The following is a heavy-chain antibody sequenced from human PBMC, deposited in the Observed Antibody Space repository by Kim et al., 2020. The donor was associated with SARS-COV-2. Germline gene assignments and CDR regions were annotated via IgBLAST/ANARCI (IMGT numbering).Heavy chain of an antibody. CDR3: AKSKGRLWGAD. CDR1: GFTFSSYG. CDR2: IWYDGSNK. D-gene: IGHD1-26*01. V-gene: IGHV3-33*06. J-gene: IGHJ4*02. Sequence: GGSLRLSCAASGFTFSSYGMHWVRQAPGKGLEWVAVIWYDGSNKYYADSVKGRFTISRDNSKNTLYLQMNSLRAEDTAVYYCAKSKGRLWGADWGQGTLVTVSS.